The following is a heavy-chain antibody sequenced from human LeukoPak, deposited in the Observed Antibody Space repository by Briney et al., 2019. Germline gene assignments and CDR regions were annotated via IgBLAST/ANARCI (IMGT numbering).Heavy chain of an antibody. CDR3: ARSGSSGWYREFDY. CDR1: GGTFSSYA. Sequence: SVKVSCKASGGTFSSYAISWVQQAPGQGLEWIGRIIRIFGTANYAQKFQGRVTITTDESTSTAYMELSSLRSEDTAVYYCARSGSSGWYREFDYWGQGTLVTVSS. CDR2: IIRIFGTA. V-gene: IGHV1-69*05. J-gene: IGHJ4*02. D-gene: IGHD6-19*01.